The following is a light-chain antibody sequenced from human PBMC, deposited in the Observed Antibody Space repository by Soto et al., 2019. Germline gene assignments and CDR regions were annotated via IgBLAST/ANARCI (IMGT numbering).Light chain of an antibody. CDR3: QQYDNLLPIT. V-gene: IGKV1-33*01. CDR1: QDISMN. J-gene: IGKJ5*01. Sequence: IQMTHSPSSLSASVGDRFTITCQASQDISMNLNWYQQKPGKAPKLLLYDASSLQTGVPSRFSGSGSATHLTFTISSLQPEDIATYYCQQYDNLLPITFGQGTRLEIK. CDR2: DAS.